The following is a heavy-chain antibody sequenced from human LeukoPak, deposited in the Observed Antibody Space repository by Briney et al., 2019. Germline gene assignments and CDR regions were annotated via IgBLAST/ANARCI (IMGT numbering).Heavy chain of an antibody. CDR1: DSMSRRFK. CDR2: VSDDSSTI. J-gene: IGHJ4*02. CDR3: ARGGYNYGSVFDY. D-gene: IGHD5-18*01. Sequence: GGSLRLSCAASDSMSRRFKMNWVRQAPGKGLEWVSYVSDDSSTIHYADSVKGRFTISRDNAENSLYLQMNSLRAEDTAVNYCARGGYNYGSVFDYWGQGTLVTVSS. V-gene: IGHV3-48*01.